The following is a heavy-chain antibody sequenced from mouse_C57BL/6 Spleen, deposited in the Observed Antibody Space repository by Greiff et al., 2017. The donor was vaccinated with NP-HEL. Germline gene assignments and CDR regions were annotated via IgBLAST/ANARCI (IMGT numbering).Heavy chain of an antibody. V-gene: IGHV1-81*01. D-gene: IGHD1-1*01. CDR3: AGFTTVVALYAMDY. CDR2: IYPRSGNT. CDR1: GYTFTSYG. J-gene: IGHJ4*01. Sequence: VQLQQSGAELARPGASVKLSCKASGYTFTSYGISWVKQRTGQGLEWIGEIYPRSGNTYYNEKFKGKATLTADKSSSTAYMELRSLTSEDSAVYFCAGFTTVVALYAMDYWGQGTSVTVSS.